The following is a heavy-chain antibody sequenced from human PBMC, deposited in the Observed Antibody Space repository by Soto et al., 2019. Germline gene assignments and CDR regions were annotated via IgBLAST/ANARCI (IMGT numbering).Heavy chain of an antibody. CDR3: AKDPGGMTLLFYFDY. V-gene: IGHV3-30*18. D-gene: IGHD3-16*01. CDR2: ISYDGSNK. Sequence: GGSLRLSCAASGFTFSSYAMHWVRQAPGKVLEWVAVISYDGSNKYYADSVKGRFTISRDNSKNTLYLQMNSLRAEDTAVYYCAKDPGGMTLLFYFDYWGQGTLVTVSS. CDR1: GFTFSSYA. J-gene: IGHJ4*02.